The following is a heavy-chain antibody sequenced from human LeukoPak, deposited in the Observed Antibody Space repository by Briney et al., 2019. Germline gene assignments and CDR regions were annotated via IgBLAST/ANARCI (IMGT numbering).Heavy chain of an antibody. V-gene: IGHV4-4*07. J-gene: IGHJ6*02. CDR2: IYTSGST. CDR3: ARDREYYDILTGQYYYYGMDV. D-gene: IGHD3-9*01. Sequence: SETLSLTCTVSGGSISSYYWSWIRQPAGKGLGWIGRIYTSGSTNYNPSLKSRVTMSVDTSKNQFSLKLSSVTAADTAAYYCARDREYYDILTGQYYYYGMDVWGQGTTVTVSS. CDR1: GGSISSYY.